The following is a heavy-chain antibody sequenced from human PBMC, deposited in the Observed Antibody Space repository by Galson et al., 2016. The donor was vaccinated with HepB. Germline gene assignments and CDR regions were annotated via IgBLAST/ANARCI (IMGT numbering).Heavy chain of an antibody. CDR3: AKGGRSAGDYCYGMDV. D-gene: IGHD3-10*01. CDR2: IGASGGST. CDR1: GFTFSTYA. V-gene: IGHV3-23*01. J-gene: IGHJ6*02. Sequence: SLRLSCAASGFTFSTYAMSWVRQAPGKGLEWVSSIGASGGSTYYVDSVKGRFTISRDNSKNTVDLQMNSLRAEDTAVYYCAKGGRSAGDYCYGMDVGGQGTTVTVSS.